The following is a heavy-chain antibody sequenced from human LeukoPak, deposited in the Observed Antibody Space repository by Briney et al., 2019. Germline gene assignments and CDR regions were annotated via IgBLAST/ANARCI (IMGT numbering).Heavy chain of an antibody. CDR3: ARETRNQRYYYDSSALDV. V-gene: IGHV4-59*01. CDR1: GGSISSYY. J-gene: IGHJ6*02. Sequence: PSETLSLTCTVSGGSISSYYWSWIRQPPGKGLEWIGYIYYSGSTNYNPSLKSRVTISVDTSKNQFSLKLSSVTAADTAVYYCARETRNQRYYYDSSALDVWGQGTTVTVSS. D-gene: IGHD3-22*01. CDR2: IYYSGST.